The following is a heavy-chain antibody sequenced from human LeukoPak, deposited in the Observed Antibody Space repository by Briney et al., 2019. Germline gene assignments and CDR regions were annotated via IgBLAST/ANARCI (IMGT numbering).Heavy chain of an antibody. Sequence: SETLSLTCTVSGGSISSYYWSWIRRPAGKGLEWIGRIYTSGSTNYNPSLKSRVTMSVDTSKNQFSLKLSSVTAADTAVYYCAGNYGDYATGYYYYMDVWGKGTTVTVSS. CDR2: IYTSGST. CDR3: AGNYGDYATGYYYYMDV. CDR1: GGSISSYY. J-gene: IGHJ6*03. V-gene: IGHV4-4*07. D-gene: IGHD4-17*01.